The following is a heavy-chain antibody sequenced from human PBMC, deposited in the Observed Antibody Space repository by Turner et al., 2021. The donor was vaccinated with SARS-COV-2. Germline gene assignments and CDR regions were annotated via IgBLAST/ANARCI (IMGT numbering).Heavy chain of an antibody. CDR2: ISGSGGIT. V-gene: IGHV3-23*01. Sequence: EVQLLESGGGLVQSGGSLRLSCAASGFTFSSYAMSWVRQAPGKGLEWVSAISGSGGITYYADAVKGRFTISRDNSKNTLYLQMISLRAEDTAVYYCAKWHSGYDLFFDYWGQGTLVTVSS. J-gene: IGHJ4*02. D-gene: IGHD5-12*01. CDR3: AKWHSGYDLFFDY. CDR1: GFTFSSYA.